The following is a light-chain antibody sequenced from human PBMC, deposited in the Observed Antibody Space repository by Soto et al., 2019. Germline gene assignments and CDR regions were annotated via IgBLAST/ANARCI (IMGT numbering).Light chain of an antibody. CDR2: EVI. CDR1: SSDVGKYDR. CDR3: SSYMSTSRYV. Sequence: QSAVTQPPSVSGSPGQSVTISCTGTSSDVGKYDRVSWYQQPPGTAPKLIIYEVINRPSGVPARFSGSKSGNTASLTISGLQAEDEADYYCSSYMSTSRYVFGAGTKVTVL. J-gene: IGLJ1*01. V-gene: IGLV2-18*02.